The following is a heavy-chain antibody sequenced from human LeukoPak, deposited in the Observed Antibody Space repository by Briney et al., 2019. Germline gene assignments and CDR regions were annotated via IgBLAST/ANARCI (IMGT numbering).Heavy chain of an antibody. CDR1: GGTFSSYA. D-gene: IGHD3-10*01. Sequence: SVKVSRKASGGTFSSYAISWVRQAPGQGLEWMGGIIPIFGTANYAQKFQGRVAITADESTSTAYMELSSLRSEDTAVYYCAREGYYGSGSYPDYWGQGTLVTVSS. J-gene: IGHJ4*02. CDR3: AREGYYGSGSYPDY. V-gene: IGHV1-69*13. CDR2: IIPIFGTA.